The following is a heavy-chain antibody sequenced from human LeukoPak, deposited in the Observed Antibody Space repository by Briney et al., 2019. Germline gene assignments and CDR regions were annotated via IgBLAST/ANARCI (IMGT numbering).Heavy chain of an antibody. J-gene: IGHJ4*02. D-gene: IGHD4-17*01. CDR2: ISSSAGYT. CDR1: GFTFSSYA. V-gene: IGHV3-23*01. CDR3: AKAQMRVTTGIDN. Sequence: PGGSLRLSCSASGFTFSSYAISWVRQAPGQGLEWVSGISSSAGYTNYADSVKGRFTISRDNSKNTLYLQMKSLRVEYTAVYYCAKAQMRVTTGIDNWGQGTLVTVSS.